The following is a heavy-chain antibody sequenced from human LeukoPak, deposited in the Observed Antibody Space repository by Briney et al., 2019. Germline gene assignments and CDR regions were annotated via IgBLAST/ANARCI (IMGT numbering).Heavy chain of an antibody. CDR2: IYPGDSDT. CDR1: GYRFSSYW. V-gene: IGHV5-51*01. CDR3: ASLAHDILTGYFDY. J-gene: IGHJ4*02. Sequence: GESLKISCKGSGYRFSSYWIAWVRQMPGKGLEWMGIIYPGDSDTRYSPSFQGQVTISADKSISTAYLQWSSLKASDTAMYYCASLAHDILTGYFDYWGQGTLVTVSS. D-gene: IGHD3-9*01.